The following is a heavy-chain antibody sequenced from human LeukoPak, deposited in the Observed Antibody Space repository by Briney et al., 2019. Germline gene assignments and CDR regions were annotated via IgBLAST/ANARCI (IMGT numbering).Heavy chain of an antibody. Sequence: SETLSLTCAVYGGSFSGYYWSWIRQPPGKGLEWIGEINHSGSTNYNPSLKSRVTISADTSKNQFSLKVSSVTAADTAVYYCARESGYYNWFDPWGQGTPVTVSS. D-gene: IGHD3-22*01. CDR1: GGSFSGYY. CDR3: ARESGYYNWFDP. J-gene: IGHJ5*02. CDR2: INHSGST. V-gene: IGHV4-34*01.